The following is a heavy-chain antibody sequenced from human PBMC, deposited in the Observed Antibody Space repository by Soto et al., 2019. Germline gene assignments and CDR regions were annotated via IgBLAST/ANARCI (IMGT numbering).Heavy chain of an antibody. V-gene: IGHV1-3*01. J-gene: IGHJ4*02. CDR3: AREREDGVPGDY. CDR1: GYTFTAHS. Sequence: VQLVQSGTEVKEPGASIRVYCKASGYTFTAHSLHWARQAPGQGLEWMGWIIVSHDWHRYAPQCQGRLTFETDTIGKTYNMHLTRVTPDDTAVYFCAREREDGVPGDYWGQGTPVVVSS. CDR2: IIVSHDWH. D-gene: IGHD2-8*01.